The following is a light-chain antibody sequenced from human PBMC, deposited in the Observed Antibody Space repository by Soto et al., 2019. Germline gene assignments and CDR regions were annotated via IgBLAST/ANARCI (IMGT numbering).Light chain of an antibody. V-gene: IGKV1-5*01. CDR3: QQYNSYDMWS. J-gene: IGKJ1*01. CDR1: QGISKW. Sequence: DIQMTQSPSTLSASVGDRVTITCRASQGISKWLAWYQQKPGKAPKLLIYGASSLENGVPSRLSGSGSGTEFTLTISSLQPDDFATYFCQQYNSYDMWSFGQGTKVDLK. CDR2: GAS.